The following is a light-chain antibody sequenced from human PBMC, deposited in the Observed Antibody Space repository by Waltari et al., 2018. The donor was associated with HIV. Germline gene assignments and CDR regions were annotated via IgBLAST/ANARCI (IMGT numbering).Light chain of an antibody. CDR2: ENK. CDR3: GTWYSSLTGGPV. J-gene: IGLJ3*02. V-gene: IGLV1-51*02. Sequence: QSVLTQPPSVSAAPGQNVTISCSGSTSNTGNNFVSWYQQLPGTAPKLLIYENKQRPLGIPNGFSCFKSATAATLPIAGLQTGDETDYYCGTWYSSLTGGPVFGGQTKLTVL. CDR1: TSNTGNNF.